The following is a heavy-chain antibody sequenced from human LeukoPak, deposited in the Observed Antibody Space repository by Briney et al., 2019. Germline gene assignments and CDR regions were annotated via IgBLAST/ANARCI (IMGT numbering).Heavy chain of an antibody. D-gene: IGHD6-19*01. J-gene: IGHJ4*02. CDR3: AGTIVVAGTNFDY. CDR1: GGSISSYY. Sequence: SETLSLTCTVSGGSISSYYWSWIRQPPGKGLEWIGYIYYSGSTNYNPSLKSRVTISVDTSKNQFSLKLSSVTAADTAVYYCAGTIVVAGTNFDYWGQGTLVTVSS. V-gene: IGHV4-59*08. CDR2: IYYSGST.